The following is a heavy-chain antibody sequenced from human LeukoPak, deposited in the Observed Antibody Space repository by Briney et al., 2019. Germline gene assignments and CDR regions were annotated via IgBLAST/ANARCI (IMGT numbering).Heavy chain of an antibody. Sequence: GGSLRLSCAASGFTFSSYAMHWVRQAPGKGLEWVAVISYDGSNKYYADSVKGRFTISRDNSKNTLYLQMNSLRAEDTAVYYCARGLTTVTSNWFDPWGQGTLVNVSS. CDR3: ARGLTTVTSNWFDP. D-gene: IGHD4-17*01. J-gene: IGHJ5*02. V-gene: IGHV3-30*04. CDR2: ISYDGSNK. CDR1: GFTFSSYA.